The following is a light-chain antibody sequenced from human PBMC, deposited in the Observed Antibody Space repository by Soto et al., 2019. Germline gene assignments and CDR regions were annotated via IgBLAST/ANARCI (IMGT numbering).Light chain of an antibody. V-gene: IGKV3-15*01. CDR1: QNVKTR. CDR2: DAF. CDR3: QQYDEWSLT. Sequence: EKVMTQSPATLSVSPGERATLSCRASQNVKTRLAWYQQKPGQAPRLLIFDAFTRATGIPARYSGSASGTDFTLTISSLQSEDSAVYYCQQYDEWSLTFGGGTKVAIK. J-gene: IGKJ4*01.